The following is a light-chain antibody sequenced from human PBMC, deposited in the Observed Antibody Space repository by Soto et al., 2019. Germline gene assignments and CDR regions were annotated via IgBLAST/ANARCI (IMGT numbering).Light chain of an antibody. CDR2: EAS. J-gene: IGKJ1*01. CDR3: QQYNGFWT. Sequence: DIQMTQSPSTLSASVGDRDTITCRVSQSMSGSLAWYQQKPGKAPKLLIYEASNLKSGVPSRFSGSGSGTEYTLTISSLQPDDSASYYCQQYNGFWTFGQGTRVEIK. CDR1: QSMSGS. V-gene: IGKV1-5*03.